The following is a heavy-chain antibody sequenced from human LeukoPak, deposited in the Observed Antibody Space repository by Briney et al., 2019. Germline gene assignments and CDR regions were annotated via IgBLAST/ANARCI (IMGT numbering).Heavy chain of an antibody. CDR1: GGSFSGYY. V-gene: IGHV4-34*01. CDR2: INHSGST. D-gene: IGHD3-9*01. Sequence: SETLSLTCAVYGGSFSGYYWSWIRQPPGKGLEWIGEINHSGSTNYNPSLKSRVTISVDTSKNQFSLKLSSVTAADTAVYYCASGISTGYYFYWGQGTLVTVSS. CDR3: ASGISTGYYFY. J-gene: IGHJ4*02.